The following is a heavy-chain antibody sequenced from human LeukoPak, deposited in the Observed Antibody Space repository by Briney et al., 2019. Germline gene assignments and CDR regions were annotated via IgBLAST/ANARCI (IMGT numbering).Heavy chain of an antibody. V-gene: IGHV3-9*01. Sequence: GGSLRLSCAASGFTFDDYAMHWVRRAPGKGLEWVSGISWNSGSIGYADSVKGRFTISRDNAKNSLYLQMNSLRAEDTALYYCAKDSSPYDSSGSYFDYWGQGTLVTVSS. CDR3: AKDSSPYDSSGSYFDY. CDR1: GFTFDDYA. CDR2: ISWNSGSI. D-gene: IGHD3-22*01. J-gene: IGHJ4*02.